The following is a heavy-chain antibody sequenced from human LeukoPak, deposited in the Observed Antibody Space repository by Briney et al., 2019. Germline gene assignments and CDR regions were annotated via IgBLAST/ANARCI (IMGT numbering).Heavy chain of an antibody. Sequence: GGSLRLSCAASGFTFSSYAMSWVRQAPGKGLEWFSYISGSGGSTYYADSVKGRFTISRDNSKNTLYLQMNSLRAEDTAVYYCATGWSGSIDYWGQGTLVTVSS. J-gene: IGHJ4*02. CDR2: ISGSGGST. CDR1: GFTFSSYA. V-gene: IGHV3-23*01. D-gene: IGHD3-3*01. CDR3: ATGWSGSIDY.